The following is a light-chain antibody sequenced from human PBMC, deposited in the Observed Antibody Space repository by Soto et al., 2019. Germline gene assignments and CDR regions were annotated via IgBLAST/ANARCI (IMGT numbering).Light chain of an antibody. CDR1: SSDVGAYNY. J-gene: IGLJ2*01. CDR2: EVS. V-gene: IGLV2-14*01. Sequence: QSVLTQPASVSGSPGQSITISCTGTSSDVGAYNYVSWYQQHPGKAPKLMIFEVSDRPSGVSNLFSGSKSGNAASLTISVLEADDEAYYYCSSYTSSNTLVFGGGTKLTVL. CDR3: SSYTSSNTLV.